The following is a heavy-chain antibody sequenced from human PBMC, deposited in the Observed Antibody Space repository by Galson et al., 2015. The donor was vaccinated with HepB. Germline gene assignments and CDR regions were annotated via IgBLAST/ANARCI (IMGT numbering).Heavy chain of an antibody. CDR2: ISSSSSYI. D-gene: IGHD3-10*01. Sequence: SLRLSCAASGFTFSSYSMNWVRQAPGKGLEWVSSISSSSSYIYYADSVKGRFTISRDNAKNSLYLQMNSLRAEDTAVYYCARSWRGSGSYYETDAFDIWGQGTMVTVSS. V-gene: IGHV3-21*01. CDR3: ARSWRGSGSYYETDAFDI. CDR1: GFTFSSYS. J-gene: IGHJ3*02.